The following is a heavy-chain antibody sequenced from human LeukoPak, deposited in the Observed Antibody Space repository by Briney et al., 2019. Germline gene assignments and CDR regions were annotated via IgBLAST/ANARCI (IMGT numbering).Heavy chain of an antibody. CDR3: AREFRSGYSRWFDY. CDR1: GFTFSSYS. Sequence: GGSLRLSCAASGFTFSSYSMNWVRQAPGKGLEWVANIKQDGSEKWYVDSVKGRFTISRDNAKNSLYLQMNSLRVEDTAVYYCAREFRSGYSRWFDYWGQGTLVTVSS. V-gene: IGHV3-7*01. D-gene: IGHD1-26*01. CDR2: IKQDGSEK. J-gene: IGHJ5*01.